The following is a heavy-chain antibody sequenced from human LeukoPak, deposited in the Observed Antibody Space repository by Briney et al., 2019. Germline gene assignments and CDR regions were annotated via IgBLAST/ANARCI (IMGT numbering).Heavy chain of an antibody. Sequence: GGSLRLSCAASGFTFSSYAMSWVRQAPGKGLEWVSAISGSGGSTYYAGSVKGRFTISRDNSKNTLYLQMNSLRAEDTAVYYCANRIVGASDYFDYWGQGTLVTVSS. V-gene: IGHV3-23*01. CDR2: ISGSGGST. D-gene: IGHD1-26*01. CDR3: ANRIVGASDYFDY. J-gene: IGHJ4*02. CDR1: GFTFSSYA.